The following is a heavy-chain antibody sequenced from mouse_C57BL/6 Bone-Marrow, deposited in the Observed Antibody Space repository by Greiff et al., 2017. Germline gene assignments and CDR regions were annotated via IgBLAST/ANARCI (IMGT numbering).Heavy chain of an antibody. V-gene: IGHV3-6*01. J-gene: IGHJ1*03. CDR3: ARERDLLRYFDV. Sequence: ESGPGLVKPSQSLSLTCSVTGYSITSGYYWNWIRQFPGNKLEWMGYISYDGSNNYNPSLKNRISITRDTSKNQFFLKLNSVTTEDTATYYCARERDLLRYFDVWGTGTTGTVSS. CDR2: ISYDGSN. CDR1: GYSITSGYY. D-gene: IGHD1-1*01.